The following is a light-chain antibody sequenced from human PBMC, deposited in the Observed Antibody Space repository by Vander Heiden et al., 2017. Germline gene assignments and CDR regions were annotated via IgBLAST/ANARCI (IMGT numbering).Light chain of an antibody. CDR1: QTIADY. J-gene: IGKJ4*01. Sequence: DIPMTQSPPSLSASLGDRVTITFRASQTIADYLNWYQQKLGKAPKLLILAASTLASGVPSRFSGSGSGTEFTLTISRLQPEDVAVYYCQQSDSSPLTFGGGTKVDIK. CDR2: AAS. CDR3: QQSDSSPLT. V-gene: IGKV1-39*01.